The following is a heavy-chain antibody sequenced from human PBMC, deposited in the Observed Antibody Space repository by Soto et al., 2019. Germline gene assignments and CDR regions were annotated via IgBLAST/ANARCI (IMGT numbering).Heavy chain of an antibody. CDR2: MNPKSGTT. D-gene: IGHD6-13*01. CDR3: ARGRGIGFSSTWNIYWYYNMDV. V-gene: IGHV1-8*01. CDR1: GYTFTSYD. Sequence: ASVKVSCKASGYTFTSYDINWVRQATGQGLEWMGGMNPKSGTTDYAQKFQGRVTITADDSATTAHMELSSLKSEDTAVYYCARGRGIGFSSTWNIYWYYNMDVWGQGTTVTVSS. J-gene: IGHJ6*02.